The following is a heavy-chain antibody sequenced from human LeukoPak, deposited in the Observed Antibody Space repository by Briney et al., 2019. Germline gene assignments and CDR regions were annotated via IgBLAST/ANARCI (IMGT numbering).Heavy chain of an antibody. Sequence: PGRSLRLSCVASGFIFSSCAMYWVRQAPGKGLEGVAVISHDGTIEYYTDSVKGRFTISRDNSKNRLYLQMNSLRAEDTAVYYCARDSPSRLPLNFFYDMDVWGQGTRVTVSS. D-gene: IGHD1-7*01. CDR3: ARDSPSRLPLNFFYDMDV. CDR2: ISHDGTIE. V-gene: IGHV3-30*04. J-gene: IGHJ6*02. CDR1: GFIFSSCA.